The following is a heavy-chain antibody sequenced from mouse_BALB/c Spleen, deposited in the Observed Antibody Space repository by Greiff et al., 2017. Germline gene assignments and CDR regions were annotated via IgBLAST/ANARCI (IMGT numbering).Heavy chain of an antibody. CDR3: ARDRFNYYGSSPFAY. J-gene: IGHJ3*01. V-gene: IGHV2-9*02. CDR1: GFSLTSYG. CDR2: IWAGGST. D-gene: IGHD1-1*01. Sequence: VQLQQSGPGLVAPSQSLSITCTVSGFSLTSYGVHWVRQPPGKGLEWLGVIWAGGSTNYNSALMSRLSISKDNSKSQVFLKMNSLQTDDTAMYYCARDRFNYYGSSPFAYWGQGTLVTVSA.